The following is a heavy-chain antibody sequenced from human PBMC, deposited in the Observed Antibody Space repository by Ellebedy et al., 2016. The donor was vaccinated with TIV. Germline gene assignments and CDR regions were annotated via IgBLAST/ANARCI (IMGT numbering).Heavy chain of an antibody. D-gene: IGHD5-24*01. CDR3: ARVPGLHFSFRPREGAFDI. J-gene: IGHJ3*02. Sequence: ASVKVSXXASGYTFSTYGIGWLRQAPGQGLEWMGWISDYNGNTNYAQKFQGRVTVTTDTSTSTAYMELRSLRSDDTAVYYCARVPGLHFSFRPREGAFDIWGQGTMVTVSS. V-gene: IGHV1-18*01. CDR2: ISDYNGNT. CDR1: GYTFSTYG.